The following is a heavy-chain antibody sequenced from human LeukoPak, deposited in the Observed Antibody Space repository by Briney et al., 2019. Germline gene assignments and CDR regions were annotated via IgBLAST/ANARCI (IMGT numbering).Heavy chain of an antibody. CDR1: GGSFSGYY. V-gene: IGHV4-34*01. D-gene: IGHD6-13*01. CDR3: ARVWTAAAGTDY. Sequence: SETLSLTCAVYGGSFSGYYWSWIRQPPGKGLERIGEINHSGSTNYNPSLKSRVTISVDTSKNQFSLKLSSVTAADTAVYYCARVWTAAAGTDYWGQGTLVTVSS. CDR2: INHSGST. J-gene: IGHJ4*02.